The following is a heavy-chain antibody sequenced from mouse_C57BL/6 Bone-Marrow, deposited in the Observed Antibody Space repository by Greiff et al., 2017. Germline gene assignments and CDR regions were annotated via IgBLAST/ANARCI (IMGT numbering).Heavy chain of an antibody. CDR1: GFTFSSYA. V-gene: IGHV5-9-1*02. CDR2: ISSGCDYI. Sequence: EVKLMESGEGLVKPGGSLKLSCAASGFTFSSYAMSWVRQTPEKRLEWVAYISSGCDYIYYADTVKGRFTISRDNARNTLYLQMSSLKSEYTAMYYCTRETTGGYVDVWGTGTTVTVSS. D-gene: IGHD2-12*01. CDR3: TRETTGGYVDV. J-gene: IGHJ1*03.